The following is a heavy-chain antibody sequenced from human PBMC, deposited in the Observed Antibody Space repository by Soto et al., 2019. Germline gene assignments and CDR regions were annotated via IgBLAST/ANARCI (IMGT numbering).Heavy chain of an antibody. CDR2: INEDGSEE. CDR1: GFSISDYW. D-gene: IGHD1-26*01. Sequence: EVQMVESGGGLVQPGGSLRLSCAASGFSISDYWMSWVRQAPGKGLEWVGNINEDGSEENYVDSVKGRFTISRDNARNSLYLQMNSLRVEDTAVYYCCHTWVGGLGTLVTVSS. CDR3: CHTWV. V-gene: IGHV3-7*01. J-gene: IGHJ4*02.